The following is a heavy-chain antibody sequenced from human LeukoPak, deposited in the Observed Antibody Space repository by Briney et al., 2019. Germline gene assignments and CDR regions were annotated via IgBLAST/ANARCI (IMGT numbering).Heavy chain of an antibody. Sequence: SETLSLTCTVSGGSISSYYWSWIRQPPGKGLEWIGYIYYSGSTNYNPSLKSRVTISVATSKNQFSLKLSSVTAADTAVYYCARLGMVRGVILGDYYMDVWGKGTTVTVSS. V-gene: IGHV4-59*01. J-gene: IGHJ6*03. D-gene: IGHD3-10*01. CDR3: ARLGMVRGVILGDYYMDV. CDR1: GGSISSYY. CDR2: IYYSGST.